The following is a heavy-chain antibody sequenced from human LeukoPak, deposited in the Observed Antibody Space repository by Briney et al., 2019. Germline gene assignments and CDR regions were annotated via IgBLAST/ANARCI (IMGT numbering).Heavy chain of an antibody. Sequence: PSETLSLTCIVSGGSISSSHYYWGWIRQPPGKGLEWIGSIYYSGSTYYNPPLKSRVTISVDTSKNQFSLKLSSVTAADTAVYYCARLSSLANIAARGRTWLDPWGQGSLVTVSS. CDR3: ARLSSLANIAARGRTWLDP. CDR2: IYYSGST. V-gene: IGHV4-39*07. J-gene: IGHJ5*02. D-gene: IGHD6-6*01. CDR1: GGSISSSHYY.